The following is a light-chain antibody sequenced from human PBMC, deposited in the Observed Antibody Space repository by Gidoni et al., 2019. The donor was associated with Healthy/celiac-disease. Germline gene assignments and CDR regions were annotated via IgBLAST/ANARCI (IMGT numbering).Light chain of an antibody. CDR2: GAS. V-gene: IGKV3-20*01. J-gene: IGKJ2*01. Sequence: IVLTQSPGTLSLSPGARATLSCRASQSVSSSYLAWYQQKPGQAPRLLIYGASSRATGIPDRFSGSGPGTDFTLTISRLEPEDFAVYYCQQYGSSPMYTFGQGTKLEIK. CDR1: QSVSSSY. CDR3: QQYGSSPMYT.